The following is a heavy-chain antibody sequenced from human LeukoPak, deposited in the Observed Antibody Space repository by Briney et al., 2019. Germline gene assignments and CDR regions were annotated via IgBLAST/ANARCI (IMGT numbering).Heavy chain of an antibody. CDR2: IWYDGSNK. CDR1: GFTFSSYA. V-gene: IGHV3-33*08. D-gene: IGHD3-22*01. J-gene: IGHJ4*02. Sequence: PGGSLRLSCAASGFTFSSYAMSWVRQAPGKGLEWVAVIWYDGSNKNYADSVKGRFTISRDNSKNTLYLQMNSLRAEDTAVYYCARVAMSDSSGYCDYWGQGTLVTVSS. CDR3: ARVAMSDSSGYCDY.